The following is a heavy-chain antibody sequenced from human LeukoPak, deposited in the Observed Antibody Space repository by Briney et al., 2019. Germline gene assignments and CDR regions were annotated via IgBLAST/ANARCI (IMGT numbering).Heavy chain of an antibody. Sequence: SETLSLTCTVSAGSISTYYWSWIRQPPGKGLEWIGYIYYSGSTNYNPSLKSRVTISVDTSKNQFSLKLSSVTAADTAVYYCARQETDGSGWYFDYWGQGTLVTVSS. CDR2: IYYSGST. CDR1: AGSISTYY. CDR3: ARQETDGSGWYFDY. V-gene: IGHV4-59*08. J-gene: IGHJ4*02. D-gene: IGHD6-19*01.